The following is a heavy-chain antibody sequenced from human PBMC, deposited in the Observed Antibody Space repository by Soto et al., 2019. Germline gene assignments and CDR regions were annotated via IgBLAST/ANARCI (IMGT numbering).Heavy chain of an antibody. J-gene: IGHJ2*01. CDR2: IFPSGAT. V-gene: IGHV4-30-4*01. CDR1: GAPISGGDYH. CDR3: ARGSAAKRYFDL. D-gene: IGHD5-18*01. Sequence: QVQLQESGPGLVKPSQTLSLMCTVSGAPISGGDYHWSWIRQPPGKGLEWIGYIFPSGATHYNSSLRSRITLLVEASKGHFSLKLTSVTAADTAVYFCARGSAAKRYFDLWGRGTLVTVSS.